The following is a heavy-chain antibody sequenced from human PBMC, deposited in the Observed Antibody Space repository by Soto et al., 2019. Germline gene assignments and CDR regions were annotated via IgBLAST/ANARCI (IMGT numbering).Heavy chain of an antibody. CDR3: ATDRIYASSNSCYGYFQH. J-gene: IGHJ1*01. CDR2: FDPEDGET. CDR1: GYTLTELS. D-gene: IGHD2-2*01. Sequence: GASVKVSCKVSGYTLTELSMHWVRQAPGKGLEWMGGFDPEDGETIYAQKFQGRVTMTEDTSTDTAYMELSSLRSEDTAVYYCATDRIYASSNSCYGYFQHWGQGTLVTVSS. V-gene: IGHV1-24*01.